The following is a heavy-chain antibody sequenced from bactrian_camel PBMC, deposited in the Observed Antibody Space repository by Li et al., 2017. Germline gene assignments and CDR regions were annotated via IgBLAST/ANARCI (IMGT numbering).Heavy chain of an antibody. CDR3: AADPALGSWCDGGEYEYNY. CDR2: ISTGSGNT. J-gene: IGHJ4*01. CDR1: EYTDSSAC. D-gene: IGHD6*01. Sequence: QLVESGGGSVQAGGSLRLFYSASEYTDSSACLGWFRQAPGEEREGVASISTGSGNTYYADSVQGRFIISHDNAKNTVYLRMNILKPEDTAMYYCAADPALGSWCDGGEYEYNYWGQGTQVTVS. V-gene: IGHV3S25*01.